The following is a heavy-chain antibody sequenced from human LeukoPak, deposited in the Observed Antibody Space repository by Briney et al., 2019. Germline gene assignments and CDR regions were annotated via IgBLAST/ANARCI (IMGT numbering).Heavy chain of an antibody. J-gene: IGHJ4*02. CDR2: MNPNNGNT. V-gene: IGHV1-8*02. CDR1: GGTFSSYA. D-gene: IGHD1-26*01. Sequence: ASVKVSCKASGGTFSSYAINWVRQATGQGLEWMGWMNPNNGNTGYAQKFQGRVTMTRNTSISTAYMELSSLRSEDTAVYYCARGPQWELPPDYWGQGTLVTVSS. CDR3: ARGPQWELPPDY.